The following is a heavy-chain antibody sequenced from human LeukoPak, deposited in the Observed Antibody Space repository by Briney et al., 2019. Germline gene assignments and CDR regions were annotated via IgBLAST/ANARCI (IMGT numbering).Heavy chain of an antibody. J-gene: IGHJ4*02. CDR2: MNPNSGNT. D-gene: IGHD6-19*01. Sequence: ASVKVSCKASGYTFTSYDINWVRQATGQGLEWMGWMNPNSGNTGYAQKFQGRVTMTRNTSISTAYMELSSLRSEDTAVYYCTTGGSLAVAPHQYYFDYWGQGTLVTVSS. CDR1: GYTFTSYD. CDR3: TTGGSLAVAPHQYYFDY. V-gene: IGHV1-8*01.